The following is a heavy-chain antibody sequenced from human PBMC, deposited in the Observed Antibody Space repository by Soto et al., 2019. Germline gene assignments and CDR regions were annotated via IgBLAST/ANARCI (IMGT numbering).Heavy chain of an antibody. D-gene: IGHD6-6*01. CDR1: GFIFTNFY. V-gene: IGHV1-46*03. CDR3: TRGLASGDY. J-gene: IGHJ4*02. Sequence: QVQLVQPGAEVKKPGASVKSSCKASGFIFTNFYIHWVRQAPGQGLEWIGIINPNGGSTNYAQNFEGRVTMTRDTSTSTVYMDLRSLRSEDTAVYYCTRGLASGDYWGQGTLITVSS. CDR2: INPNGGST.